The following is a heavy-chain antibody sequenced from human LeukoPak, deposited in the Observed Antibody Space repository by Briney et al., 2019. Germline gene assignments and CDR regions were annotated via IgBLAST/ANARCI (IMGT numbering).Heavy chain of an antibody. J-gene: IGHJ5*02. D-gene: IGHD6-19*01. CDR3: ARGRFPGIAVASWFDP. V-gene: IGHV7-4-1*02. CDR1: GYTFTSYA. Sequence: ASVKVSCKASGYTFTSYAMNWVRQAPGQGLEWMGWINTNTGNPTYAQGFTGRFVFSLDTSVSTAYLQISSLKAEDTAVYYCARGRFPGIAVASWFDPWGQGTLVTVSS. CDR2: INTNTGNP.